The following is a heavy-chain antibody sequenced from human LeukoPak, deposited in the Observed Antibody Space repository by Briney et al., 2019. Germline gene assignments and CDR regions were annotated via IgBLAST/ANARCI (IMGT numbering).Heavy chain of an antibody. CDR1: GGTFSSYA. D-gene: IGHD2-21*02. J-gene: IGHJ4*02. CDR2: IIPILGIA. CDR3: ARSRHSYCGGDCYGSEKAVDY. Sequence: SVKVSCKASGGTFSSYAISWVRQAPGQGLEWMGRIIPILGIANYAQKFQGRVTITADKSTSTAYMELSSLRSEDTAVYYCARSRHSYCGGDCYGSEKAVDYWGQGTLVTVSS. V-gene: IGHV1-69*04.